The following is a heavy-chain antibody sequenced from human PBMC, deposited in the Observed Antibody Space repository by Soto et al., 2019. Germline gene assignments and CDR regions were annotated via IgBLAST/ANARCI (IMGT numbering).Heavy chain of an antibody. Sequence: GGSLRLSCVASGFTFSNYGMHWVRQAPGKGLEWVAVISYDGSNKYYADSVKGRFTISRDNSKNTLYLQMNSLRAEDTAVYYCARDPVDTALYYHYYGMDVWGQGTTVTVSS. CDR1: GFTFSNYG. V-gene: IGHV3-30*03. J-gene: IGHJ6*02. CDR3: ARDPVDTALYYHYYGMDV. D-gene: IGHD5-18*01. CDR2: ISYDGSNK.